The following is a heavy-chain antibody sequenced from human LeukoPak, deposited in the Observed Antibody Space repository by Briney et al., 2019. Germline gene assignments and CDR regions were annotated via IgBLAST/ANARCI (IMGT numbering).Heavy chain of an antibody. CDR1: GGSFSGYY. D-gene: IGHD6-13*01. Sequence: SETLSLTCAVYGGSFSGYYWSWIRQPPGKGLEWIGEINHSGSTNYNPSLKSRVTISVDTSKNQFSLKLSSVTAADTAVYYCARVSGGTNFDYWGQGTLVTVSS. CDR3: ARVSGGTNFDY. V-gene: IGHV4-34*01. CDR2: INHSGST. J-gene: IGHJ4*02.